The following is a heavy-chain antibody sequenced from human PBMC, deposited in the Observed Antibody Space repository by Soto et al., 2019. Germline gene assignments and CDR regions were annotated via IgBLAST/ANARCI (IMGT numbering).Heavy chain of an antibody. J-gene: IGHJ6*02. CDR1: GGTFSSYA. CDR2: IIPIFGTA. CDR3: ARSPLLWFGDQRNYYYYGMDV. D-gene: IGHD3-10*01. Sequence: SVKVSCKASGGTFSSYAISWVRQAPGQGLEWMGGIIPIFGTANYAQKFQGRVTITADESTSTAYMELSSLRSEDTAVYYCARSPLLWFGDQRNYYYYGMDVWGQGTTVTVSS. V-gene: IGHV1-69*13.